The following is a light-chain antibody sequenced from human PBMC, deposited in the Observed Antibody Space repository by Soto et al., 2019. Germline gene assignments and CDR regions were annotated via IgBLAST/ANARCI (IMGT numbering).Light chain of an antibody. CDR2: AAS. V-gene: IGKV1-27*01. J-gene: IGKJ1*01. CDR1: QGISNS. CDR3: QKYNSAPWT. Sequence: DIQMTHSPSSLSASVGDRVTITCRASQGISNSLAWYQQKPGKVPKLLIYAASTLQSGVPSRFSGSGSGTDFNLTISSLQPEDVATYFCQKYNSAPWTFGQGTKVEIK.